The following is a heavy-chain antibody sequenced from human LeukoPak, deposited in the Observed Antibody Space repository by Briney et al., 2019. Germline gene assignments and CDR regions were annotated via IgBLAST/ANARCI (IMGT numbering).Heavy chain of an antibody. D-gene: IGHD3-9*01. J-gene: IGHJ4*02. Sequence: SETLSLTCTVSAGSVSSGSYYWSWIRQPPGKGLEWIGYIYYSGSTNYNPSLKSRVTISVDTSKNQFSLKLSSVTAADTAVYYCARTPRHYILTGYYFDYWGQGTLVTVSS. CDR1: AGSVSSGSYY. CDR3: ARTPRHYILTGYYFDY. V-gene: IGHV4-61*01. CDR2: IYYSGST.